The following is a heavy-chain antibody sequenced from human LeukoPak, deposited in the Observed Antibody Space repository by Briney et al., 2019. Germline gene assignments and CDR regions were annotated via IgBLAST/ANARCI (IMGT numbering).Heavy chain of an antibody. Sequence: PGGSLRLSCAASRFSFSTYWMSWVRQAPGKGLEWVANIKPDGSWKSYVDSVKGRFIISRDNAKKSLYLEMNSLRAEDTAVYYCASPLVESSGNVHFGLWGRGTLVTVSS. CDR1: RFSFSTYW. J-gene: IGHJ2*01. CDR3: ASPLVESSGNVHFGL. CDR2: IKPDGSWK. V-gene: IGHV3-7*05. D-gene: IGHD4-23*01.